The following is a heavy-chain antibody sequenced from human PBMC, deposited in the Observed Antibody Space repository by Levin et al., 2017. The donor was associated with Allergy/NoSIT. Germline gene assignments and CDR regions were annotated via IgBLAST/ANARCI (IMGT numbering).Heavy chain of an antibody. CDR1: GFTFSSYA. CDR2: ISASGSST. Sequence: GESLKISCAASGFTFSSYAMNWVRQAPGKGLEWVSIISASGSSTYYADSVKGRVTISRDNSRSTVSLQMNSLRVGDTAVYYCAKSEMSGIAPRQFHYWGQGTLVTVSS. J-gene: IGHJ4*02. V-gene: IGHV3-23*01. CDR3: AKSEMSGIAPRQFHY. D-gene: IGHD6-6*01.